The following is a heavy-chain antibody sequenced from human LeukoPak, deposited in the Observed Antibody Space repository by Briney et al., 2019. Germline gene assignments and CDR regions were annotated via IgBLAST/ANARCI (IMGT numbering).Heavy chain of an antibody. D-gene: IGHD3-10*01. J-gene: IGHJ4*02. CDR2: INHSGST. CDR3: ARRTIGNVLPRY. Sequence: PSETLSLTCVVYGGSFSGYYWSWIRQPPGKGLEWIGEINHSGSTNYNPSLKSRITISVDTSKNQFSLKLSSVTAADTAVYYCARRTIGNVLPRYWGQGTLVTVPS. CDR1: GGSFSGYY. V-gene: IGHV4-34*01.